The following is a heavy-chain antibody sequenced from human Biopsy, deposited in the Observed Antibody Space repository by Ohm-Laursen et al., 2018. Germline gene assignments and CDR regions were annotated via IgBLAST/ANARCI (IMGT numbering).Heavy chain of an antibody. J-gene: IGHJ1*01. CDR1: GYTFTGQY. D-gene: IGHD2-15*01. Sequence: GASVKVSCKASGYTFTGQYLHWVRQVPGQGLEWMGWINPHSGTTKFAQDFQGRVTMTRDTSITTAYMELRRLRSGDTAVYYCAKGQDLRGGAEYFQHWGQGALVTASS. V-gene: IGHV1-2*02. CDR2: INPHSGTT. CDR3: AKGQDLRGGAEYFQH.